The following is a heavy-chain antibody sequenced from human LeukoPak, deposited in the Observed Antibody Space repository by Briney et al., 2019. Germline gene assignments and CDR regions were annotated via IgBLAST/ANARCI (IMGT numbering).Heavy chain of an antibody. CDR2: ISAYNGNT. CDR1: CYTFTSYG. D-gene: IGHD4-11*01. CDR3: AVTFNYYYYMDV. Sequence: AASVKVSCKASCYTFTSYGISWVRQAPGQGLEWMGWISAYNGNTNYAQKLQGRVTMTTDTSTSTAYMELRSLRSDDTAVYYCAVTFNYYYYMDVWGKGTTVTVSS. J-gene: IGHJ6*03. V-gene: IGHV1-18*01.